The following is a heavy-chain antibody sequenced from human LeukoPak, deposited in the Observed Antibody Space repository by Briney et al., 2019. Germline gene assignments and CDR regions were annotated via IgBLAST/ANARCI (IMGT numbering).Heavy chain of an antibody. CDR2: IYSGGNT. J-gene: IGHJ4*02. Sequence: GGSLRLSCAASGFSVSSNYMNWVRQAPGKGLEWVSVIYSGGNTYYPGSVKGRFTISRENAKNSLYLQMNSLRAGDTAVYYCARATPRYSSGWYYDYWGQGTLVTVSS. CDR1: GFSVSSNY. V-gene: IGHV3-66*01. D-gene: IGHD6-19*01. CDR3: ARATPRYSSGWYYDY.